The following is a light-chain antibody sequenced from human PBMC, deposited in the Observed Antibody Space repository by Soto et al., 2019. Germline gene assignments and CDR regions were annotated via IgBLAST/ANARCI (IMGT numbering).Light chain of an antibody. CDR1: QSISSY. Sequence: DIQMTQSPSSLSASVGDRVTITCRASQSISSYLNWYQQKPGDAPQLLIYAASSLESGIPSRFSGSGSGTDFTLTISSLQPEDFATYYCQQSYSTPPTFGQGTKVEIK. V-gene: IGKV1-39*01. CDR2: AAS. J-gene: IGKJ1*01. CDR3: QQSYSTPPT.